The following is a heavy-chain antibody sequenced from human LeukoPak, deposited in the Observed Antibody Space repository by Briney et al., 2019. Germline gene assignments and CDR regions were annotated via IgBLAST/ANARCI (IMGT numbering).Heavy chain of an antibody. V-gene: IGHV1-46*01. J-gene: IGHJ5*02. CDR3: ANTYALGNYYKGGFDP. Sequence: GASVKVSCKASGYTFTSYYMHWVRQAPGQGLEWMGIINPSGGSTSYAQNFQGRVTMTRDTSIRTVYMELSRLRSDDTAVYYCANTYALGNYYKGGFDPWGQGTLVTVSS. CDR2: INPSGGST. D-gene: IGHD3-10*01. CDR1: GYTFTSYY.